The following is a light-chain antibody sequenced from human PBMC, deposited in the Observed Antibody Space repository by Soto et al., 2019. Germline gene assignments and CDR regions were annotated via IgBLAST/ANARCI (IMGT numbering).Light chain of an antibody. Sequence: AIRMTQSPSSFSASTGDRVTITCRASQGISSYLAWYQQKPGKAPKLLIYAASTLQSGVPSRFSGSGSGTDFTLTISCLQSEDFATYYCQQYYHYRTFGQGTKVDTK. CDR1: QGISSY. CDR3: QQYYHYRT. V-gene: IGKV1-8*01. CDR2: AAS. J-gene: IGKJ1*01.